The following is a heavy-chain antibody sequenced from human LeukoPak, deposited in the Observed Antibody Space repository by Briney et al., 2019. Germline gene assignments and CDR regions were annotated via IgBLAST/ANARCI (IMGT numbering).Heavy chain of an antibody. Sequence: GGSLRLSCAVSGFTFSSYGMHWVRQAPGKGLEWVAVISNDGSNKYCADSAKGRFTISRDNSKNTLYLQMNSLRAEDTAVYYCAKDWTTVTTSFGYWGQGTLVTVSS. D-gene: IGHD4-17*01. V-gene: IGHV3-30*18. CDR2: ISNDGSNK. J-gene: IGHJ4*02. CDR3: AKDWTTVTTSFGY. CDR1: GFTFSSYG.